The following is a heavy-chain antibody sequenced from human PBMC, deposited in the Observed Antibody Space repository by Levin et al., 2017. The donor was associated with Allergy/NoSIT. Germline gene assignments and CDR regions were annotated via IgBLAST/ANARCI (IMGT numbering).Heavy chain of an antibody. CDR3: ARSPGLANHWYFDL. D-gene: IGHD4/OR15-4a*01. J-gene: IGHJ2*01. Sequence: SGPTLVKPTETLTLTCTVSGFSLINARMGVSWIRQPPGKALEWLAHIFSNDEKAYSTSLKSRLTISKDTSKSQVVLTMTNMDPVDTSTYYCARSPGLANHWYFDLWGRGTLVTVSS. CDR2: IFSNDEK. V-gene: IGHV2-26*01. CDR1: GFSLINARMG.